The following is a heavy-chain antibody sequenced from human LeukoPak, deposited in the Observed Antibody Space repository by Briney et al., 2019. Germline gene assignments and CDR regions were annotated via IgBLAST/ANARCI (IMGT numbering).Heavy chain of an antibody. CDR3: ARSLMVVAAHFDY. CDR2: INPSGGST. D-gene: IGHD2-15*01. CDR1: GYSFTSYY. V-gene: IGHV1-46*01. J-gene: IGHJ4*02. Sequence: ASVKVSCKASGYSFTSYYMHWVQQAPGQGLEWMGIINPSGGSTSYAQKFQGRVTMTRDTSTSTVYMELSSLRSEDTAVYYCARSLMVVAAHFDYWGQGTLVTVSS.